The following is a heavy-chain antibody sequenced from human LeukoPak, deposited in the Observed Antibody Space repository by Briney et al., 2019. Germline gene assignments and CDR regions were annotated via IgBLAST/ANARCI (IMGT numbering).Heavy chain of an antibody. J-gene: IGHJ6*02. CDR1: GGSISSYH. V-gene: IGHV4-59*01. Sequence: SETLSLTCTVSGGSISSYHWSWIRQPPGKGLEWIGHINYTGSTTYNPSLKSRVTISLDTSKNQFSLKLSSVTAADTAVYYCTRSLGVAIHGGMDVWGQGTTVTVSS. CDR3: TRSLGVAIHGGMDV. CDR2: INYTGST. D-gene: IGHD3-3*01.